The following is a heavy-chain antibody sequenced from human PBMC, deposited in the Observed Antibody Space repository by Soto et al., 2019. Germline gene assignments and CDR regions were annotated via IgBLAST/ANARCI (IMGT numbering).Heavy chain of an antibody. Sequence: QVQLVESGGGVVQPGRSLRLSCAASGFTFSSYGMHWVRQAPGKGLEWVAVIWYDGSNKYYADSVKGRFTISRDNSKNTLYLQMNSLRAEDTAVYYCASWVPTNAFDIWGQGTMVTVSS. D-gene: IGHD7-27*01. V-gene: IGHV3-33*01. CDR2: IWYDGSNK. CDR3: ASWVPTNAFDI. J-gene: IGHJ3*02. CDR1: GFTFSSYG.